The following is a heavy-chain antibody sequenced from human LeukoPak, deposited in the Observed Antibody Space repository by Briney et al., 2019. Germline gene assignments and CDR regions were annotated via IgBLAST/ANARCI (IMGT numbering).Heavy chain of an antibody. CDR1: GGSISSSSYY. CDR2: ISHSGNT. D-gene: IGHD3-9*01. V-gene: IGHV4-39*07. J-gene: IGHJ5*02. Sequence: SETLSLTCTVSGGSISSSSYYWGCIRQAPGKGLEWIGEISHSGNTNYNPSLKSRATISVDTSKNQFSLKLRSVTAADTAVYYCARGRGDWLSINWFDPWGQGTLVTVSS. CDR3: ARGRGDWLSINWFDP.